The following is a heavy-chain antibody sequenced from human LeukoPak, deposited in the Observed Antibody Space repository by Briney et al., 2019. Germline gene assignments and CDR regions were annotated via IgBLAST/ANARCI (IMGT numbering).Heavy chain of an antibody. J-gene: IGHJ5*02. D-gene: IGHD6-19*01. CDR1: GGSISSYY. V-gene: IGHV4-59*01. Sequence: SETLSLTCTVSGGSISSYYWSWIRQPPGKGLEWIGYIYYSGSTNYNPSLKSRVTISVDTSKNQFSLKLSSVTAADTAVYYCARDPSGWYSWFGPWGQGTLVTVSS. CDR3: ARDPSGWYSWFGP. CDR2: IYYSGST.